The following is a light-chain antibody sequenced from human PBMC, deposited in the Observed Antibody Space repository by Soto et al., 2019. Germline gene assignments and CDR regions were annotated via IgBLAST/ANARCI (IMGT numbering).Light chain of an antibody. J-gene: IGKJ2*01. Sequence: EVVLTQSPGTLSLSPGERATLSCRASQTVSSSFLAWFQQKPGQAPRLLIYDASTRAAGIPDRFSGSGSGRDFTLTITRLEPEDFAVYYCQPYGSSPRTFGQGTKLEIK. V-gene: IGKV3-20*01. CDR3: QPYGSSPRT. CDR1: QTVSSSF. CDR2: DAS.